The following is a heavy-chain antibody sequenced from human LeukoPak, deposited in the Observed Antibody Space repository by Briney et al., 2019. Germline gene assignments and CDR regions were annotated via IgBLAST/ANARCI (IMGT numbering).Heavy chain of an antibody. CDR1: GFTLRSYI. CDR2: ISGSGGST. V-gene: IGHV3-23*01. Sequence: AGGSLRLSCAASGFTLRSYIMSWVRQAPGKGLEWVSHISGSGGSTYYADSVKGRFTISRDNSKNTLYLQMNSLRAEDTAVYYCAKDRANGIESFQHWGQGTLVIVSS. D-gene: IGHD1-26*01. CDR3: AKDRANGIESFQH. J-gene: IGHJ1*01.